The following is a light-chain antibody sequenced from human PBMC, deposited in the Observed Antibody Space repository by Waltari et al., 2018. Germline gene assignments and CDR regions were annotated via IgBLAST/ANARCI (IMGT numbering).Light chain of an antibody. CDR3: HSRDASGVGGS. V-gene: IGLV3-19*01. CDR1: SLRSYY. J-gene: IGLJ2*01. CDR2: DQN. Sequence: SSELTQDPAVSVAMGQTVRITCQGNSLRSYYASWYQKRQVQAPRLVMFDQNNRPSGVPDRFSGSNSDNTASLTITGAQAEDEASYYCHSRDASGVGGSFGGGTKLTVL.